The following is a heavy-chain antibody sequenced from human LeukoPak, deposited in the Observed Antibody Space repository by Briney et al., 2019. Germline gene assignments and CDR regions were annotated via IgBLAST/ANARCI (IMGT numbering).Heavy chain of an antibody. CDR2: LIPLFGTP. D-gene: IGHD3-16*01. J-gene: IGHJ3*02. Sequence: SVKVSCKASGGTFNNYAINWVRQAPGQGLEWVGRLIPLFGTPNYAQKFHGKVAITADESTSTFYMDLSGLRSEDTAVYYCAHATQRLPIIMIDAFDIWGQGTRVTVSS. V-gene: IGHV1-69*13. CDR3: AHATQRLPIIMIDAFDI. CDR1: GGTFNNYA.